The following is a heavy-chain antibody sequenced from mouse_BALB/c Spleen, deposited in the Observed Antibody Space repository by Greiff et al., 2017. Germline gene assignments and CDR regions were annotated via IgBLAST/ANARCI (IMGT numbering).Heavy chain of an antibody. CDR3: ARGAYYRYDGGYYAMDY. CDR2: IWAGGST. Sequence: QVQLQQSGPGLVAPSQSLSITCTVSGFSLTSYGVHWVRQPPGKGLEWLGVIWAGGSTNYNSALMSRLSISKDNSKSQVFLKMNSLQTDDTAMYYCARGAYYRYDGGYYAMDYWGQGTSVTVSS. J-gene: IGHJ4*01. D-gene: IGHD2-14*01. V-gene: IGHV2-9*02. CDR1: GFSLTSYG.